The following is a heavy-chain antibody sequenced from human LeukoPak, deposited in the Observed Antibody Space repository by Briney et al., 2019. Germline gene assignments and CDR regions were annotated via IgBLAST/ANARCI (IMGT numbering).Heavy chain of an antibody. Sequence: GGSLRLSCAASGFTFSSYSMNWVRQAPGKGLEWVSSISSSSSYIYYADSVKGRFTISRDNAKNSLYLQMNSLRAEDTAVYYCATSLDYVLRYFDWLSEAHTGFDYWGQGTLVTVSS. J-gene: IGHJ4*02. CDR3: ATSLDYVLRYFDWLSEAHTGFDY. CDR2: ISSSSSYI. V-gene: IGHV3-21*01. D-gene: IGHD3-9*01. CDR1: GFTFSSYS.